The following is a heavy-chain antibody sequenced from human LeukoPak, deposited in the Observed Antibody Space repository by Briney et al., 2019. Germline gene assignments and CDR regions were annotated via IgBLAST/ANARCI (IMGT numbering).Heavy chain of an antibody. V-gene: IGHV4-61*02. Sequence: SQTLSLTCTVSGDSISSGDYYWSWIRQPAGKGLEWIGRISSSGSTNYNPSLKSRVTISVDTSKNQFSLKLSSVTAADTAVYYCTRVQNSGLADYWGQGTLVTVSS. J-gene: IGHJ4*02. CDR3: TRVQNSGLADY. D-gene: IGHD3-22*01. CDR2: ISSSGST. CDR1: GDSISSGDYY.